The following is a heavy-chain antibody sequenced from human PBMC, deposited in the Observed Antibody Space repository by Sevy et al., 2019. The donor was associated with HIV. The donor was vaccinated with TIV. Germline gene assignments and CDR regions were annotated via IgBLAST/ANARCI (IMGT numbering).Heavy chain of an antibody. CDR1: AFTFSRYD. Sequence: GGSLRLSCAASAFTFSRYDMHWVRQAPGKGLEWVALIWYDGSNKYYADSVKGRFTISRDNSKNTLYLHMNSLRVEDTAVYYCARTAFGYSYGYGPLDFWGQGIRVTVSS. D-gene: IGHD5-18*01. J-gene: IGHJ4*02. V-gene: IGHV3-33*01. CDR3: ARTAFGYSYGYGPLDF. CDR2: IWYDGSNK.